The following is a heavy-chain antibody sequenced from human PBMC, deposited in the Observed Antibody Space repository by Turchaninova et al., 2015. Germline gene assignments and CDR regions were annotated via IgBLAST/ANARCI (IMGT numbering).Heavy chain of an antibody. CDR3: ARLGYPRRHIVVVTAILDY. CDR2: IYPGASDT. V-gene: IGHV5-51*01. Sequence: GYSFTSYWIGWVRQMPGKGLEWMGIIYPGASDTRYSPSFPGQVTISADKSISTAYLQWSSLKASDTAMYYCARLGYPRRHIVVVTAILDYWGQGTLVTVSS. D-gene: IGHD2-21*02. J-gene: IGHJ4*02. CDR1: GYSFTSYW.